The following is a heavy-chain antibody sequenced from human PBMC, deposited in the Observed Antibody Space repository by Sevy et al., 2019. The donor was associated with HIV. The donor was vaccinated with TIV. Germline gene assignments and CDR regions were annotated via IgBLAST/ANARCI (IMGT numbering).Heavy chain of an antibody. CDR2: ISGSGGST. V-gene: IGHV3-23*01. D-gene: IGHD2-2*01. CDR3: AKEATHKQLLPPPYDFDY. J-gene: IGHJ4*02. CDR1: GFTFSSYA. Sequence: GGSLRLSCAASGFTFSSYAMSWVRQAPGKGLEWVSAISGSGGSTSYADSVKGRFTISRDNSKNTLYLQMNSLRAEGTAVYYWAKEATHKQLLPPPYDFDYWGQGTLVTVSS.